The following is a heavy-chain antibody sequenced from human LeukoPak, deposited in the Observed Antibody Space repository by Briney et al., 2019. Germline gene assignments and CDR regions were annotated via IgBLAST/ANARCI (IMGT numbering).Heavy chain of an antibody. CDR2: INHNGNVN. J-gene: IGHJ4*02. Sequence: PGGSLRLSCAASGFTFSSYWMNWARQAPGKGLEWVASINHNGNVNYYVDSVKGRFTISRDYAKNSLYLQMSNLRAEDTAVYFCARFNSGLFDYWGQGTLVTVSS. CDR3: ARFNSGLFDY. V-gene: IGHV3-7*03. CDR1: GFTFSSYW. D-gene: IGHD1-26*01.